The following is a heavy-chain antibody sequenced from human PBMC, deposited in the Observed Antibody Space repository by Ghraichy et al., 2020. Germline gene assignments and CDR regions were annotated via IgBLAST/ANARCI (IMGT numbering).Heavy chain of an antibody. Sequence: GGSLILSCTASGFTFSDYSMNWVRQTPRKGLEWVSFITSGSSTRYYADSVKGRFTISRDNAKNSLFLQMNSLRDEDTAVYYCARALADVGVFDFWGQGTLVTVSS. CDR2: ITSGSSTR. CDR3: ARALADVGVFDF. J-gene: IGHJ4*02. V-gene: IGHV3-48*02. D-gene: IGHD3-16*01. CDR1: GFTFSDYS.